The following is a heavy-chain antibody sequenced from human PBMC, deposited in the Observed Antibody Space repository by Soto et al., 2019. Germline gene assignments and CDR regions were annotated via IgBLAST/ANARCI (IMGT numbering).Heavy chain of an antibody. Sequence: ASVKLSCTASGDTFSDLDINWVRQATGQGLEWMGWMSPKSGITDYAQKFQGRVTMTRDTSISTAYMELSNLRSEDTAVYYCARGVDAGYDSWGQGTQVTAPQ. CDR3: ARGVDAGYDS. V-gene: IGHV1-8*01. D-gene: IGHD5-12*01. CDR2: MSPKSGIT. CDR1: GDTFSDLD. J-gene: IGHJ4*02.